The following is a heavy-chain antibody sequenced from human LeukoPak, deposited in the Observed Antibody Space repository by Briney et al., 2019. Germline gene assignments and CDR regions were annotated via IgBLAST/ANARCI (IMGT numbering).Heavy chain of an antibody. J-gene: IGHJ4*02. CDR1: GGSISSGGYY. Sequence: SQTLSLTCTVSGGSISSGGYYWTWIRQHPGQGLEWIGYIYYSGSTYYNPSLKSRVTISVDTSRNQVSLKLTSVTAADTAVYYCARGLYYTFWSGSYTEDRFFDYWGQGTLVTVS. CDR3: ARGLYYTFWSGSYTEDRFFDY. D-gene: IGHD3-3*01. CDR2: IYYSGST. V-gene: IGHV4-31*03.